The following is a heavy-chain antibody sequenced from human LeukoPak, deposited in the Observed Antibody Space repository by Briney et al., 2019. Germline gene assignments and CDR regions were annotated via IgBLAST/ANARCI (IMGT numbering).Heavy chain of an antibody. V-gene: IGHV3-48*01. Sequence: GGSLRLSCAASGFAFSSYSMNWVRQAPGKGLEWVSYITSSSSAIYYADSVKGRFTISRDNAKNSLYLQMDSLRAEDTAVYYCARKSGSSGYPFDYWGQGTVVTVSS. J-gene: IGHJ4*02. CDR3: ARKSGSSGYPFDY. CDR2: ITSSSSAI. D-gene: IGHD3-22*01. CDR1: GFAFSSYS.